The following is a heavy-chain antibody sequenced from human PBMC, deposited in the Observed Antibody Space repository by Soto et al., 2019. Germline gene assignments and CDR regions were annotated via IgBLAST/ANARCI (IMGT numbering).Heavy chain of an antibody. CDR1: GFNFSSYG. V-gene: IGHV3-30*18. J-gene: IGHJ4*02. Sequence: PGGSLTLSCAASGFNFSSYGMHWVRQAPGKGLEWVAVISYDGNNKYYADSVKGRFTISRDNFKNTLYLQMDSMRAEDTAMYYCAKDHLETTVTTPSYWGQGTLVTASS. CDR2: ISYDGNNK. CDR3: AKDHLETTVTTPSY. D-gene: IGHD4-17*01.